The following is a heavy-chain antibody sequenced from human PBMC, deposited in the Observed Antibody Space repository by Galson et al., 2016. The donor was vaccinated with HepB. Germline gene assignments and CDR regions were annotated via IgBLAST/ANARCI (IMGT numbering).Heavy chain of an antibody. J-gene: IGHJ4*02. CDR2: ISSSGSYM. CDR3: ATFEGTLPAVGRGNY. V-gene: IGHV3-21*01. Sequence: SLRLSCAASGFSFGTYTMNWVRQAPGKGLEWVSSISSSGSYMYYADSLKGRSTVSRDNAKNSLFLQMNTLRAEDTAVYYCATFEGTLPAVGRGNYWGRGTLVIVSS. CDR1: GFSFGTYT. D-gene: IGHD6-13*01.